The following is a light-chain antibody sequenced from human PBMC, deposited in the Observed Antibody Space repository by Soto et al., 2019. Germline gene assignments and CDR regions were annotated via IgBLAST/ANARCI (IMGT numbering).Light chain of an antibody. Sequence: QSMLTQPASVSGSPGQSMTISCTGTSSDVGGYNYVSWYQQHPGKAPKLMIFEVSNRPSGVSNRFSGSKSGNTASLTISGLQTEDEADYYCTSYTSSFTHLFGTGTKVTAL. V-gene: IGLV2-14*01. CDR3: TSYTSSFTHL. CDR1: SSDVGGYNY. J-gene: IGLJ1*01. CDR2: EVS.